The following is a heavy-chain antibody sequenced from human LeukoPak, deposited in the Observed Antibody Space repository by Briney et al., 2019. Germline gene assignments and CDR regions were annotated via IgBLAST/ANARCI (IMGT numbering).Heavy chain of an antibody. CDR1: SGSISSYY. Sequence: SETLSLTCTVSSGSISSYYWSWIRQPPGKGLEWIGYIYYSGSTNYNPSLKSRVTISVDTSKNQFSLKLSSVTAADTAVYYCARDSPNYYDSSGYRYYYYYGMDVWGQGTTVTVSS. V-gene: IGHV4-59*01. J-gene: IGHJ6*02. CDR3: ARDSPNYYDSSGYRYYYYYGMDV. D-gene: IGHD3-22*01. CDR2: IYYSGST.